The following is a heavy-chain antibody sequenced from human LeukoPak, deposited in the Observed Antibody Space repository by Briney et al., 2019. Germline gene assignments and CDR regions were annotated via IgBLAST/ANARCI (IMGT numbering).Heavy chain of an antibody. CDR3: AKPVGKYSSSWYSLGY. Sequence: PGGSLRLSCAASGFTFSSYGMHWVRQAPGKGLEWVAVISYDGSNKYYADSVKGRFTISRDNSKNTLYLQMTSLRAEDTAVYYCAKPVGKYSSSWYSLGYWGQGTLVTVSS. CDR2: ISYDGSNK. CDR1: GFTFSSYG. J-gene: IGHJ4*02. D-gene: IGHD6-13*01. V-gene: IGHV3-30*18.